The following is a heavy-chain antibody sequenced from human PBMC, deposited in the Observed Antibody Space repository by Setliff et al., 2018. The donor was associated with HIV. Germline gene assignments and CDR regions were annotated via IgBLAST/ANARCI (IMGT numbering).Heavy chain of an antibody. V-gene: IGHV4-38-2*01. CDR2: IYHSGST. CDR3: ARADDYYDSSGYYRYYYYGMDA. D-gene: IGHD3-22*01. Sequence: SETLSLTCAVSGYSISSGYYWGWIRQPPGKGLEWIGSIYHSGSTYYNPSLKSRVTISVDTSKNQFSLKLSSVTAADTAVYYCARADDYYDSSGYYRYYYYGMDAWGQGTTVTVSS. CDR1: GYSISSGYY. J-gene: IGHJ6*02.